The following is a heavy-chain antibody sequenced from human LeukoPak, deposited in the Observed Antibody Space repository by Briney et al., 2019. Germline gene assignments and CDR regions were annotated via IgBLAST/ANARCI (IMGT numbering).Heavy chain of an antibody. Sequence: PGGSLRLSCAASGFTFSSYAMNWVRQAPGKGMEWVSGITAGGENTYYADSVKGRLTISRDTSKNMLYLRMNSLRAEDTAVYYCARDPYGDYYFDCWGQGSLVTVSS. CDR1: GFTFSSYA. J-gene: IGHJ4*02. CDR2: ITAGGENT. D-gene: IGHD4-17*01. V-gene: IGHV3-23*01. CDR3: ARDPYGDYYFDC.